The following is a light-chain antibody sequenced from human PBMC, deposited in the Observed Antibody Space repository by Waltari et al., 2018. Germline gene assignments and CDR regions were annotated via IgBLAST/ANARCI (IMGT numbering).Light chain of an antibody. CDR1: SSNSGSNY. CDR2: RNN. J-gene: IGLJ1*01. V-gene: IGLV1-47*01. CDR3: AAWDDSLSGYV. Sequence: QSVLTQPPSASGTPGQRVTIHCSGSSSNSGSNYVYWYQQLPGTAPKLLIYRNNQRPSGVPDRFSGSKSGTSASLAISGLRSEDEADYYCAAWDDSLSGYVFGTGTKVTVL.